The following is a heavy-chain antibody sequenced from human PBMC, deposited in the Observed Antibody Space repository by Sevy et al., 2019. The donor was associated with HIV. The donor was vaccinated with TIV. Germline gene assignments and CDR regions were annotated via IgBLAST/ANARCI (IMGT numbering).Heavy chain of an antibody. Sequence: GGSLRLSCAASGFTFSSYGMHWVHQAPGKGLEWVAVIPYDGSNKYYADSVKGRFTISRDNSKNTLYLQMNSLRAEDTAVYYCAKEVIVGATYAVDYWGQGTLVTVSS. D-gene: IGHD1-26*01. CDR2: IPYDGSNK. CDR1: GFTFSSYG. V-gene: IGHV3-30*18. J-gene: IGHJ4*02. CDR3: AKEVIVGATYAVDY.